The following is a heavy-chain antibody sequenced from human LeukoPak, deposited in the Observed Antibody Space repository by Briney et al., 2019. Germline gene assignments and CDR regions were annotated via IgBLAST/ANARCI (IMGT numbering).Heavy chain of an antibody. V-gene: IGHV4-34*01. CDR3: ARGPGNRRNYDFWSGYPPLPGIGCFDV. D-gene: IGHD3-3*01. J-gene: IGHJ6*04. CDR1: GGSFSGYY. Sequence: SETLSLTCAVYGGSFSGYYWSWIRQPPGKGLEWIGEINHSGSTNYNPSLKSRVTISVDTSKNQFSLKLSSVTAADTAVYYCARGPGNRRNYDFWSGYPPLPGIGCFDVWGKGTTVTVSS. CDR2: INHSGST.